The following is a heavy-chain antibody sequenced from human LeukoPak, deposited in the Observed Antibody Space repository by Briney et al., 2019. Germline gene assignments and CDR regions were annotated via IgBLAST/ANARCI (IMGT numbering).Heavy chain of an antibody. CDR1: GASVGSAGYH. V-gene: IGHV4-61*08. J-gene: IGHJ4*02. CDR2: IYYISNT. Sequence: SETLSLTCTVSGASVGSAGYHWSWIRQPPGGGLEWIGYIYYISNTNYNPSLKSRVTMSVDPSKNQFSLKLSSVTAADTAVYYCARDRGSGWPYFDYWGQGTLVTVSS. CDR3: ARDRGSGWPYFDY. D-gene: IGHD6-19*01.